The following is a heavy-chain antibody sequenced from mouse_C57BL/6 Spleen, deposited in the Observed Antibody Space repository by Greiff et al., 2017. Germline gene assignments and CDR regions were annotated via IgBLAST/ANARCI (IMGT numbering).Heavy chain of an antibody. V-gene: IGHV1-55*01. CDR3: ARGRIYDGYYAMDY. J-gene: IGHJ4*01. D-gene: IGHD2-3*01. CDR1: GYTFTSYW. CDR2: IYPGSGST. Sequence: QVQLQQPGAELVKPGASVKMSCKASGYTFTSYWITWVKQRPGQGLEWIGDIYPGSGSTNYNEKFKSKATLTVDTSSSTAYMQLSSLTSEDSAVYYCARGRIYDGYYAMDYWGQGTSVTVSS.